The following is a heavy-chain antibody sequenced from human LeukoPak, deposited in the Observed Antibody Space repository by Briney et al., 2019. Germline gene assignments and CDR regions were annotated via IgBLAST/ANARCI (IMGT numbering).Heavy chain of an antibody. CDR2: ITFSGSTI. Sequence: PGGSLRLSCAASGFAFSDYYMSWIRQAPGKGLEWVSYITFSGSTIYYADSVKDRFTISRDNAKNSLYLQMNSLRAEDTAVYYCASYPLYGDYTAPPNWGQGTLVTVSS. D-gene: IGHD4-17*01. V-gene: IGHV3-11*04. J-gene: IGHJ4*02. CDR3: ASYPLYGDYTAPPN. CDR1: GFAFSDYY.